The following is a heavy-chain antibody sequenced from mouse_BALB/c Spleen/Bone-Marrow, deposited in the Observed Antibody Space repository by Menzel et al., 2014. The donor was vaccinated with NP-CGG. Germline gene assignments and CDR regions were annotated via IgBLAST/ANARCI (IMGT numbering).Heavy chain of an antibody. CDR1: GYAFSAYW. CDR3: TRSTATFDY. V-gene: IGHV1-80*01. D-gene: IGHD1-2*01. CDR2: IYPGDGDT. J-gene: IGHJ2*01. Sequence: QVQLKESGAELVRPGSSVKISCKASGYAFSAYWMNWVKQRPGQGLEWIGQIYPGDGDTNYNGKFKDKATLTADKSSSTAYMQLSSLTSEDSAVYFCTRSTATFDYWGQGTTLTVSS.